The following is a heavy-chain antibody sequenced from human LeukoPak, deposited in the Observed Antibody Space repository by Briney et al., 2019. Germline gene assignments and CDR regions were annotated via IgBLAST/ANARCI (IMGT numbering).Heavy chain of an antibody. V-gene: IGHV3-30*02. CDR1: GFTFSNYG. CDR2: IPYDGSNE. CDR3: AKDRGIAAAYYFMDV. Sequence: GGSLRLSCAASGFTFSNYGMHWVRQAPGKGLEWVAFIPYDGSNEYYADSVKGRFAISRDNSKNTLYLEMNSLRAEDTAMYYCAKDRGIAAAYYFMDVWGKGTTVTVSS. J-gene: IGHJ6*03. D-gene: IGHD6-13*01.